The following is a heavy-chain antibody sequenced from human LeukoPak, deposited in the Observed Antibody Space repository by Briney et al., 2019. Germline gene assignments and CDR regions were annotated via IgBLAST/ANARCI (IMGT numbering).Heavy chain of an antibody. CDR2: ISSSSSYI. Sequence: GGSLRLSCAASGFTFSSYSMNWVRQAPGKGLEWVSSISSSSSYIYYADSVKGRFTISRDNAKNSLYLQMNSLRAEDTAVYYCARDGPDYDSSGYYYWGQGTLVTVSS. CDR1: GFTFSSYS. J-gene: IGHJ4*02. D-gene: IGHD3-22*01. V-gene: IGHV3-21*01. CDR3: ARDGPDYDSSGYYY.